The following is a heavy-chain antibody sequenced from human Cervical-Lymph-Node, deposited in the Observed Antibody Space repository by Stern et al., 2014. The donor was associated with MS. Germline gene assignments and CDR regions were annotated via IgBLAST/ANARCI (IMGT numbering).Heavy chain of an antibody. CDR3: ARSVRLVRSSTNGWLAP. CDR2: INPNSGDT. V-gene: IGHV1-2*04. Sequence: VQLVEYGAEVKKPGASVKISCKASEYTFTGYYIHWVRQAPGHGLEWMGWINPNSGDTNYAQKFQGWVTMTRDTSIGTAYLELSSLRSNDTAVYYCARSVRLVRSSTNGWLAPWGQGTLVTVSP. D-gene: IGHD2-2*01. CDR1: EYTFTGYY. J-gene: IGHJ5*02.